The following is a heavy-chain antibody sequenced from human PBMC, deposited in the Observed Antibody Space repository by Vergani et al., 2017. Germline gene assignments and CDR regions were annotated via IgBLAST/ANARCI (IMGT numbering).Heavy chain of an antibody. Sequence: VQLVESGGGLVQPGGSLRLSCAASGFTFSSYEMNWVRQAPGKGLEWVSSISSSSSYIYYADSVKGRFTISRDNAKNSLYLQMNSLRAEDTAVYYCARGDGLDYWGQGTLVTVSS. CDR1: GFTFSSYE. D-gene: IGHD2-21*02. CDR2: ISSSSSYI. CDR3: ARGDGLDY. V-gene: IGHV3-21*04. J-gene: IGHJ4*02.